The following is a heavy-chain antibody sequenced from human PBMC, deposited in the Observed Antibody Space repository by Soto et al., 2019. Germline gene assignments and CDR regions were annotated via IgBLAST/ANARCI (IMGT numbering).Heavy chain of an antibody. CDR1: GFTVSSNY. CDR2: IYSGGST. D-gene: IGHD3-22*01. J-gene: IGHJ4*02. CDR3: IYYYDSGTHFHVDY. V-gene: IGHV3-53*01. Sequence: GGSLRLSCAASGFTVSSNYMSWVRQAPGKGLEWVSVIYSGGSTYYADSVKGRFTISRDNSKNTLYLQMNSLRAEDTAVYYCIYYYDSGTHFHVDYWGQGTLVTVSS.